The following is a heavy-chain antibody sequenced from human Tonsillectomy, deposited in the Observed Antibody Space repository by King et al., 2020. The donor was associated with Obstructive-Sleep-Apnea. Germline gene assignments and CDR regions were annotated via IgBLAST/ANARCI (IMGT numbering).Heavy chain of an antibody. V-gene: IGHV1-46*01. CDR3: ARGLESSAMSWPHY. D-gene: IGHD3-22*01. J-gene: IGHJ4*02. CDR2: INPGGSSTPGP. Sequence: VQLVESGAEVKKTGASVKVSCKASGYIFTTYHMHWVRQAPGQGLEWMVVINPGGSSTPGPTYSQTFQGRVTMTRDLSTSKVFMELSSLKSEETAVYYCARGLESSAMSWPHYWGQGTLVAVSS. CDR1: GYIFTTYH.